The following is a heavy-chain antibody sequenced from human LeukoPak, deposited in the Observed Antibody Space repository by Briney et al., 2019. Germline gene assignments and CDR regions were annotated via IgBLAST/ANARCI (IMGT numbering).Heavy chain of an antibody. J-gene: IGHJ4*02. Sequence: GGSLRLSCAASGFIFSSYWMHWVRQAPGKGLVWVSRINSDGSSTSYADSVKGRFTISRDNAKNTLYLQMNSLRDEDTAVYYCAKNTFDWLSPFDYWGQGTLVTVSS. CDR3: AKNTFDWLSPFDY. CDR1: GFIFSSYW. V-gene: IGHV3-74*01. D-gene: IGHD3-9*01. CDR2: INSDGSST.